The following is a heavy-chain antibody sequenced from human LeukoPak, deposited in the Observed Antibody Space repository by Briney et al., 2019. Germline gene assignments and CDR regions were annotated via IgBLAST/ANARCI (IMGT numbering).Heavy chain of an antibody. CDR2: ITGSGDIT. CDR1: GFTFSNYA. Sequence: PGGSLRLSCAASGFTFSNYAMTWVRQAPGKGLAWVSAITGSGDITYYADSVKGRFTVSRDNSKNTLYLQMNSLRVEDTAIYYCVKGHVYSYNPDALNIWGQGTMVTVSS. V-gene: IGHV3-23*01. D-gene: IGHD5-18*01. CDR3: VKGHVYSYNPDALNI. J-gene: IGHJ3*02.